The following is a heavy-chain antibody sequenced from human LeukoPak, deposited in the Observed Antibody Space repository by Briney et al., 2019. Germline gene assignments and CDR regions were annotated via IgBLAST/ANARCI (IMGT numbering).Heavy chain of an antibody. CDR3: ARGHDYGDYGPSDY. CDR1: GFTFSSYS. V-gene: IGHV3-21*01. J-gene: IGHJ4*02. D-gene: IGHD4-17*01. CDR2: ISSSSSYI. Sequence: GGSLRLSCAASGFTFSSYSMNWVRQAPGKGLEWVSSISSSSSYIYYADSVKGRFTISGDNAKNSLYLQMNSLRAEDTAVYYCARGHDYGDYGPSDYWGQGTLVTVSS.